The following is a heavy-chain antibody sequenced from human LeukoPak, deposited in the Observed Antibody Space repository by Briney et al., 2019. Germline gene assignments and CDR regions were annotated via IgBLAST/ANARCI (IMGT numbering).Heavy chain of an antibody. V-gene: IGHV4-34*01. D-gene: IGHD3-3*01. CDR2: INHSGST. Sequence: PSETLSLTCAVYGGSFSGYYWSWIRQPPRKGLEWIGEINHSGSTNYNPSLKSRVTISVDTSKNQFSLKLSSVTAADTAVYYCARDGDRTTIFGPVKGYYFDYWGQGTLVTVSS. CDR3: ARDGDRTTIFGPVKGYYFDY. CDR1: GGSFSGYY. J-gene: IGHJ4*02.